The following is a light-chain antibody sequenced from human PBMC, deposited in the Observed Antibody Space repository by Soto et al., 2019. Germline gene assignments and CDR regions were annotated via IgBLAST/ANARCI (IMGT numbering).Light chain of an antibody. J-gene: IGKJ2*01. CDR2: KAS. V-gene: IGKV1-5*03. Sequence: DIQMTQSPSTLSASVGDSVTITSRASQSIGAWLAWYQQKPGKAPKLLIYKASTLQTGVPSRFDGSGSGTEFTLTISSLQPDDFATYYCQQYDSFSTFGQGTKLEIK. CDR1: QSIGAW. CDR3: QQYDSFST.